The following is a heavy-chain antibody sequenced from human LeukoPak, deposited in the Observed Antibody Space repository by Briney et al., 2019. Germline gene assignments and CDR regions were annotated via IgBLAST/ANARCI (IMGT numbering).Heavy chain of an antibody. D-gene: IGHD3-10*01. V-gene: IGHV1-24*01. CDR1: GYTLTELS. J-gene: IGHJ3*02. CDR2: FDPEDGET. Sequence: GASVKVSCKVSGYTLTELSMHWVRQAPGKGLEWMGGFDPEDGETIYAQKFQGRVTMTEDTSTDTAYMELSSLRTEDTAVYYCATAGITMVRGVIYAFDIWGQGTMVTVSS. CDR3: ATAGITMVRGVIYAFDI.